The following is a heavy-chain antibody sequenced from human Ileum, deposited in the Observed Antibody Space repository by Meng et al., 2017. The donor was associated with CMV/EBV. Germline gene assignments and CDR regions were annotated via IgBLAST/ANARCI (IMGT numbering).Heavy chain of an antibody. CDR3: ARDLYSSSWDPNYYYYGMDV. CDR2: ISSSSSYI. J-gene: IGHJ6*02. V-gene: IGHV3-21*01. D-gene: IGHD6-13*01. Sequence: GESLKISCAASGFTFSSYSMNWVRQAPGKGLEWVSSISSSSSYIYYADSVKGRFTISRDNAKNSLYLQMNSPRAEDTAVYYCARDLYSSSWDPNYYYYGMDVWGQGTTVTVSS. CDR1: GFTFSSYS.